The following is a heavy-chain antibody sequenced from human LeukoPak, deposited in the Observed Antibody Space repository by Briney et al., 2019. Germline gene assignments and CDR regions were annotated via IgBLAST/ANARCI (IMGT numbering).Heavy chain of an antibody. V-gene: IGHV4-34*01. CDR3: ARGFPPGSGSRGSHAFDV. CDR2: INYGGST. Sequence: NPSETLSLTCAVSEISFSAYYWNWVRQSPGKGLEWIGEINYGGSTKYTPSLEGRGTILIDTSKNQFSLKLTSVTAADTAVCYCARGFPPGSGSRGSHAFDVWGQGTMVTVSS. J-gene: IGHJ3*01. CDR1: EISFSAYY. D-gene: IGHD6-19*01.